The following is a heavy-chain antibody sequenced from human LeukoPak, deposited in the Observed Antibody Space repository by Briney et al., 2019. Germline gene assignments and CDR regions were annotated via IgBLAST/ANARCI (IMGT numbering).Heavy chain of an antibody. CDR2: IIPIFGTA. CDR3: ARGGAYDAFDI. J-gene: IGHJ3*02. D-gene: IGHD1-26*01. CDR1: GYTFTSYG. V-gene: IGHV1-69*05. Sequence: PVKVSCKASGYTFTSYGISWVRQAPGQGLEWMGGIIPIFGTANYAQKFQGRVTITTDESTSTAYMELSSLRSEDTAVYYCARGGAYDAFDIWGQGTMVTVSS.